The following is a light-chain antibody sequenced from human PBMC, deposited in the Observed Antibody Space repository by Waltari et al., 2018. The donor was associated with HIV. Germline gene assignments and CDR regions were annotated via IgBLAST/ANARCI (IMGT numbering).Light chain of an antibody. V-gene: IGLV1-47*01. J-gene: IGLJ3*02. CDR1: SSNIGSNY. CDR3: AAWDDSLWV. CDR2: RNN. Sequence: QSVLTQPPSASGTPGQRVTISCSGSSSNIGSNYVYWYQQLPGTDPKPLIYRNNQRPAGVPARCSGSKSVTSASLAISGLRSEDAADYYCAAWDDSLWVFGGGTKLTVL.